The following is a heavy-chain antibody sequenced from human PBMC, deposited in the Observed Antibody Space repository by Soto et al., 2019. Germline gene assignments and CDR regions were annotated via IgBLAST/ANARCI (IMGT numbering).Heavy chain of an antibody. Sequence: QVQLVESGGGVVQPGRSLRLSCAASGFTFSSYGMHWVRQAPGKGLEWVAVISYDGSNKYYADSVKGRFTISRDNSKNTLYLQMNSLRAEDTAVYYCAKDLEVRGVTYYYGMDVWGQGTTVTVSS. CDR1: GFTFSSYG. D-gene: IGHD3-10*01. V-gene: IGHV3-30*18. CDR3: AKDLEVRGVTYYYGMDV. CDR2: ISYDGSNK. J-gene: IGHJ6*02.